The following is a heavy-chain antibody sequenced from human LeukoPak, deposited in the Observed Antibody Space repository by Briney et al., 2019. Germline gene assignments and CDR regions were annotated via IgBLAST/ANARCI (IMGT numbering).Heavy chain of an antibody. D-gene: IGHD3-22*01. CDR2: ISYDGSQK. CDR3: AAEHDSFDI. J-gene: IGHJ3*02. V-gene: IGHV3-30*04. Sequence: GGSLRLSCAASGFTFSSCAMHWVRQAPGKGLEWLEIISYDGSQKYYADSVKGRFTISRDNAKNTLYLQMNSLRADDTAVYYCAAEHDSFDIWGQGTMVTVSS. CDR1: GFTFSSCA.